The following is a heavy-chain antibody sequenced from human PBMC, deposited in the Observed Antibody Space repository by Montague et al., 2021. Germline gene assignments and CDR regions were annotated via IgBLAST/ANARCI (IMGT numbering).Heavy chain of an antibody. J-gene: IGHJ6*03. CDR2: IGASGDNT. Sequence: SLRLSCAASGFTLSSYAMGWVRQAPGKGLEWVSAIGASGDNTYYAESVKGRFTISRDISKNTLYLQMNSLGAEVTALYYCAKDHFSGGSYGGSGDMDVWGKGTTVTVSS. CDR3: AKDHFSGGSYGGSGDMDV. CDR1: GFTLSSYA. V-gene: IGHV3-23*01. D-gene: IGHD2-15*01.